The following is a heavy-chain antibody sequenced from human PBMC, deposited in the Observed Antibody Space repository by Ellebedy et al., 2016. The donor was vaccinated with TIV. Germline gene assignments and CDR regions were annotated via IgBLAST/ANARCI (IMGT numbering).Heavy chain of an antibody. V-gene: IGHV3-15*01. CDR3: TTILGHINFDY. Sequence: GESLKISCAASGFTFSNAWMSWVRQAPGKGLEWVGRIKSKTDGGTTDYAAPVKGRFTISRDDSKNTLYLQMNSLKTEDTAVYYCTTILGHINFDYWGQGTLVTVSS. CDR1: GFTFSNAW. J-gene: IGHJ4*02. CDR2: IKSKTDGGTT. D-gene: IGHD2-21*01.